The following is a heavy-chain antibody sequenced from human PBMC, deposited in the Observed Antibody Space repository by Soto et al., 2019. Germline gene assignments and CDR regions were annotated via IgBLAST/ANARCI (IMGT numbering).Heavy chain of an antibody. D-gene: IGHD4-17*01. CDR1: GFTVNNYA. CDR2: IWSDGSMK. V-gene: IGHV3-33*01. CDR3: ARDLGGEYVAYYYGMAV. Sequence: QVQVVESGGGVVQPGRSLRLSCAASGFTVNNYAMHWVRQAPGKGLEWVAVIWSDGSMKYYADSVRGRFTISRETSTNTLYLEMNSLRVEDTALYYCARDLGGEYVAYYYGMAVWGQGPTVTVS. J-gene: IGHJ6*02.